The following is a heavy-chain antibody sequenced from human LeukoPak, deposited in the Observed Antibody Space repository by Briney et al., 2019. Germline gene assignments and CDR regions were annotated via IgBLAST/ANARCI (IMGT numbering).Heavy chain of an antibody. CDR2: INTNTGSP. CDR3: ARAGLPIFYYYMDV. D-gene: IGHD5-18*01. CDR1: GYSFTSFG. J-gene: IGHJ6*03. V-gene: IGHV7-4-1*02. Sequence: ASVKVSCKASGYSFTSFGMNWERQAPGQGLEWMGWINTNTGSPTYAQGFTGRFVFSLDTSVTTAYLQISSLKAEDTAVYYCARAGLPIFYYYMDVWGKGTTVTVSS.